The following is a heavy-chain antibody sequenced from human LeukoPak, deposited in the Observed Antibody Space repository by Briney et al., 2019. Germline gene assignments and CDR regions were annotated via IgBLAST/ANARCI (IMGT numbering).Heavy chain of an antibody. J-gene: IGHJ3*02. Sequence: ASVKVSCKASGYTFTSYAMNWVRQAPGQGLEWMGWINTNTGNPTYAQGFTGRFVFSLDTSVSTAYLQISSLKAEDTAVYYCAAVGYCSGGSCYSAFDIWGQGTMVTVSS. CDR1: GYTFTSYA. D-gene: IGHD2-15*01. CDR2: INTNTGNP. CDR3: AAVGYCSGGSCYSAFDI. V-gene: IGHV7-4-1*02.